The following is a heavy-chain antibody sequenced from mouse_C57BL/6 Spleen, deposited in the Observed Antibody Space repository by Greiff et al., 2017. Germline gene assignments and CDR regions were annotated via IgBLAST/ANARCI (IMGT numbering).Heavy chain of an antibody. Sequence: QVQLQQSGAELVKPGASVKLSCKASGYTFTSYWMQWVKQRPGQGLEWIGEIDPSDSYTNYNQKFKGKATLTVDTSSSTAYMQLSSLTSEDSAVYYCARNYGSSYYYFDYWGQGTTLTVSS. CDR2: IDPSDSYT. V-gene: IGHV1-50*01. CDR3: ARNYGSSYYYFDY. D-gene: IGHD1-1*01. CDR1: GYTFTSYW. J-gene: IGHJ2*01.